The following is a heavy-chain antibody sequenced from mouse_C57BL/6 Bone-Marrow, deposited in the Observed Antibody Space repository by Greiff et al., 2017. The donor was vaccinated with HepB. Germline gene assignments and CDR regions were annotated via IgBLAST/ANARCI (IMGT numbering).Heavy chain of an antibody. V-gene: IGHV1-15*01. D-gene: IGHD1-1*01. CDR1: GYTFTDYE. Sequence: QVQLQQSGAELVRPGASVTLSCKASGYTFTDYEMHWVKQTPVHGLEWIGAIDPETGGTAYNQKFKGKAILTADKSSSTAYMELRSLTSEDSAVYYCTRDGGDYAMDYWGQGTSVTVSS. CDR2: IDPETGGT. CDR3: TRDGGDYAMDY. J-gene: IGHJ4*01.